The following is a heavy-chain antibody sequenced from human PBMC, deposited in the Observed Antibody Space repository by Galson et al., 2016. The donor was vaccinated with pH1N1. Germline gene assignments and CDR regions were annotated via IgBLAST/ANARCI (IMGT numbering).Heavy chain of an antibody. CDR1: GFTFSNAW. Sequence: SLRLSCAASGFTFSNAWMSWVRQAPGKGLEWVGRIKSKTDGGTTDYAAPVKGRFNISRDDSKNTLFLQMNSLKTENTAVYYCNTDNDYGDDMGGMDVWGQGTPVTIS. D-gene: IGHD4-17*01. CDR2: IKSKTDGGTT. CDR3: NTDNDYGDDMGGMDV. V-gene: IGHV3-15*01. J-gene: IGHJ6*02.